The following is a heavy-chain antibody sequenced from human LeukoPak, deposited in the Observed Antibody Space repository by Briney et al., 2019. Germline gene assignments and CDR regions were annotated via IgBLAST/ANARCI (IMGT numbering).Heavy chain of an antibody. J-gene: IGHJ2*01. V-gene: IGHV3-23*01. CDR3: AKAPIAVAGVYWYYAL. CDR1: GFTFSSYG. D-gene: IGHD6-19*01. CDR2: ISGSGGT. Sequence: GGSLRLSCAASGFTFSSYGMSWVRQAPGKGLEWVSAISGSGGTYYADSVKGRFTISRDNSKNTLYLQMNSLRAEDTAVYYCAKAPIAVAGVYWYYALWGRGTLVTVSS.